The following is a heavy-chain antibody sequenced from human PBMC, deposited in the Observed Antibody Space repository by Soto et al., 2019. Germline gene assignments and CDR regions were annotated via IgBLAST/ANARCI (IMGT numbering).Heavy chain of an antibody. V-gene: IGHV5-10-1*01. Sequence: GESLKISCKGSGYSFTSYWISWVRQMPGKGLEWMGRIDPSDSYTNYSPSFQGHVTISADKSISTAYLQWSSLKASDTAMYYCASPHYDFWSGSPQHYYYGMDDWGQGTTVTVSS. CDR1: GYSFTSYW. D-gene: IGHD3-3*01. J-gene: IGHJ6*02. CDR3: ASPHYDFWSGSPQHYYYGMDD. CDR2: IDPSDSYT.